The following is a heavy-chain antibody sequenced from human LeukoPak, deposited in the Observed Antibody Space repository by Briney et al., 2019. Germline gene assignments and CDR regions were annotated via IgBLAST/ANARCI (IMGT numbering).Heavy chain of an antibody. V-gene: IGHV1-69*13. CDR1: GATFISYA. CDR2: IIPIFGTA. CDR3: ARERHDILTGYSYYFDY. J-gene: IGHJ4*02. D-gene: IGHD3-9*01. Sequence: ASVKVSCKASGATFISYAMSWVRQAPGQGLEWMGGIIPIFGTANYAQKFQGRVTITADESTSTAYMELSSLRSEDTAVYYCARERHDILTGYSYYFDYWGQGTLVTVSS.